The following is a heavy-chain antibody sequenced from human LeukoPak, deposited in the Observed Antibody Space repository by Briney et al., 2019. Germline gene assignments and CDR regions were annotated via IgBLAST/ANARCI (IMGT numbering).Heavy chain of an antibody. CDR2: MNPNSGNT. D-gene: IGHD3-9*01. V-gene: IGHV1-8*02. J-gene: IGHJ3*02. CDR3: ARVGGGVLRYFDWSHDAFDI. Sequence: ASVKVSCKASGYTFTSYDINWVRQATGQGLEWMGWMNPNSGNTGYAQKFQGRVTMTRNTSISTAYMELSSLRSEDTAVYYCARVGGGVLRYFDWSHDAFDIWGQGTMVTVSS. CDR1: GYTFTSYD.